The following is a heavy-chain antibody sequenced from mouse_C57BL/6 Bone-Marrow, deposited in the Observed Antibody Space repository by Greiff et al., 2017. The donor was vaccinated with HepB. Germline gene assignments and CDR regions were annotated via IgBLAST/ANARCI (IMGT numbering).Heavy chain of an antibody. D-gene: IGHD3-2*02. CDR2: INPYNGGT. Sequence: SGPVLVKPGASVKMSCKASGYTFTDYYMNWVKQSHGKSLEWIGVINPYNGGTSYNQKFKGKATLTVDKSSSTAYMELNSLTSEDSAVYYCARGGGYDYYAMDYWGQGTSVTVSS. CDR1: GYTFTDYY. CDR3: ARGGGYDYYAMDY. V-gene: IGHV1-19*01. J-gene: IGHJ4*01.